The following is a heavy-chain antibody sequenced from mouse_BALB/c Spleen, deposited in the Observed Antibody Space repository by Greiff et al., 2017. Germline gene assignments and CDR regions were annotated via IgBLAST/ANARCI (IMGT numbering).Heavy chain of an antibody. J-gene: IGHJ3*01. CDR2: IWGGGST. Sequence: VQLMESGPGLVAPSQSLSITCTVSGFSLSRYSVHWVRQPPGKGLEWLGMIWGGGSTDYYSALNSRLSIIKDNSKSQVFLKMNSLQTDDTAMYYCARKDFYGNYTPFAYWGQGTLVTVSA. D-gene: IGHD2-1*01. CDR1: GFSLSRYS. CDR3: ARKDFYGNYTPFAY. V-gene: IGHV2-6-4*01.